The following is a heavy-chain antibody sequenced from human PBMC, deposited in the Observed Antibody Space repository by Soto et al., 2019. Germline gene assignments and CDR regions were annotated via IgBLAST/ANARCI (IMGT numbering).Heavy chain of an antibody. Sequence: PGGSLRLSCAASGFTFSSYSMNWVRQAPGKGLEWVSYISSSSSTIYYADSVKGRFTISRDNAKNSLYLQMNSLRDEDTAVYYCARELLPSHNYYYYGMDVWGQGTTVTVSS. D-gene: IGHD2-15*01. CDR1: GFTFSSYS. J-gene: IGHJ6*02. CDR2: ISSSSSTI. CDR3: ARELLPSHNYYYYGMDV. V-gene: IGHV3-48*02.